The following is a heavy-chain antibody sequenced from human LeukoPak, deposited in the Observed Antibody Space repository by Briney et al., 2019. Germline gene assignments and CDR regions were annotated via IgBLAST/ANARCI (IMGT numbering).Heavy chain of an antibody. J-gene: IGHJ4*02. D-gene: IGHD6-19*01. CDR1: GFTFSSYA. V-gene: IGHV3-23*01. CDR3: AKGKTVAGVLEY. CDR2: ISNRDQT. Sequence: TGGSLRLSCAASGFTFSSYAMTWVRQAPGKGLEWVSAISNRDQTFYTDSVKGRFTISRDITENTLYLQMNKLRVDDTAVYYCAKGKTVAGVLEYWGQGALVAVSS.